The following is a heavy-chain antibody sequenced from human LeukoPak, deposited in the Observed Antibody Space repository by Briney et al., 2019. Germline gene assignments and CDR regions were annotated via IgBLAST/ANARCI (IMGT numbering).Heavy chain of an antibody. CDR3: GRVPRYNNTGAFDI. V-gene: IGHV4-59*03. CDR1: GGSISSYY. D-gene: IGHD5-24*01. Sequence: SETLSLTCTVSGGSISSYYWSWIRQPPGKGLEWIGYIYYSGSTNYNPSLKSRVTISVDTSKHQYSLKLSSVTAADTDVYCCGRVPRYNNTGAFDIWGQGTMVTVSS. J-gene: IGHJ3*02. CDR2: IYYSGST.